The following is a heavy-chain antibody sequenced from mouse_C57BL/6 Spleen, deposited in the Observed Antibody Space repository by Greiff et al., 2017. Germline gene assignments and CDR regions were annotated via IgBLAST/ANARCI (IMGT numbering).Heavy chain of an antibody. Sequence: VKVVESGPGLVAPSQSLSITCTVSGFSLTSYGVHWVRQPPGQGLEWLVVIWSDGSTTYNSALKSRMSISKENSKSQVFLKMNSLQTDDAAMYYCARHAGHYSNYGAMDYWGQGTSGTVSS. J-gene: IGHJ4*01. CDR2: IWSDGST. D-gene: IGHD2-5*01. CDR1: GFSLTSYG. V-gene: IGHV2-6-1*01. CDR3: ARHAGHYSNYGAMDY.